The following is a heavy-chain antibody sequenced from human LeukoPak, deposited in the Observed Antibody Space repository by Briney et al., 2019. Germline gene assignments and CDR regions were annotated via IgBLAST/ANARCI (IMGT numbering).Heavy chain of an antibody. CDR3: ARGRITIFGVVIPHFDN. CDR1: RGSISSYY. D-gene: IGHD3-3*01. V-gene: IGHV4-59*01. Sequence: SETLSLTCTVSRGSISSYYWSWIRQPPGKGLEWIGYIDNSGNTNSNPSLKSRVTMSVDTSKNQFSLKLSSVIAADTAVYYCARGRITIFGVVIPHFDNWGQGTLVTVSS. J-gene: IGHJ4*02. CDR2: IDNSGNT.